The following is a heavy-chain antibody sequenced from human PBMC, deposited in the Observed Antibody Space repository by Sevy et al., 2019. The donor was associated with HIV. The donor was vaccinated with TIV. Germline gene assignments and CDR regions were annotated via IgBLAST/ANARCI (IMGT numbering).Heavy chain of an antibody. Sequence: GGSLRLSCAASGFTFSSSGMHWVRQAPGKGLEWVAVIWYDGSNIYYADSVKGRFTISRDNTKKTVYLQMNSLRVEDTAVYYCASEVQYCSGGSCYTVEYFQDWGQGTLVTVSS. CDR1: GFTFSSSG. J-gene: IGHJ1*01. V-gene: IGHV3-33*08. D-gene: IGHD2-15*01. CDR3: ASEVQYCSGGSCYTVEYFQD. CDR2: IWYDGSNI.